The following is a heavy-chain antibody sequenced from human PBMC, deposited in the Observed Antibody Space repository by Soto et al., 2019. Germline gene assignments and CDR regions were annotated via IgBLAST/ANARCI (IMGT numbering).Heavy chain of an antibody. CDR2: IIPIFGTA. J-gene: IGHJ6*02. V-gene: IGHV1-69*13. CDR3: ARRGYSSSSPYYYYGMDV. Sequence: GASVKVSCKASGGTFSSYAISWVRQAPGQGLEWVGGIIPIFGTASYAQKFQGRVTITADESTSTAYMELSSLRSEDTAVYYCARRGYSSSSPYYYYGMDVWGQGTTVTVSS. CDR1: GGTFSSYA. D-gene: IGHD6-6*01.